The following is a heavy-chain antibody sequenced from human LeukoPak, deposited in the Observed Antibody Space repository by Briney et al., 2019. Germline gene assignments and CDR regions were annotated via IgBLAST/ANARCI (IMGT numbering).Heavy chain of an antibody. CDR1: GGSFSGYY. V-gene: IGHV4-59*01. J-gene: IGHJ3*02. CDR2: IFYTGST. CDR3: ATLSGGDDAFDI. D-gene: IGHD4-23*01. Sequence: SETLSLTCAVYGGSFSGYYWSWIRQPPGKGLEWIGYIFYTGSTNYNPSLKSRVTISVLTSKNRFSLKLSSVTAADTAVYYCATLSGGDDAFDIWGQGTMVTVSS.